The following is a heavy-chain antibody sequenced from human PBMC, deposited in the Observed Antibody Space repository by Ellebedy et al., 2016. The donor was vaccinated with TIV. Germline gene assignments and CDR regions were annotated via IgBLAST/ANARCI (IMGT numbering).Heavy chain of an antibody. CDR3: ARVGNDGWESTNWFDP. Sequence: GESLKISCAASGFTFSDYYMSWIRQAPGKGLEWVSYISSSSSYTNYADSVKGRFTISRDNAKNSLYLQMNSLRAEDTAVYYCARVGNDGWESTNWFDPWGQGTLVTVSS. CDR1: GFTFSDYY. J-gene: IGHJ5*02. CDR2: ISSSSSYT. D-gene: IGHD1-1*01. V-gene: IGHV3-11*06.